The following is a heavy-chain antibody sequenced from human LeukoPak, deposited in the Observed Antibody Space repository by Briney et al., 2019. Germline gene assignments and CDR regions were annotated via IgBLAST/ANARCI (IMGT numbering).Heavy chain of an antibody. Sequence: ASVKVSCKASGGTFSSYAISWVRQAPGQGLEWMGGIIPIFGTANYAQKFQGRVTITADESTSTAYMELSSLRSEDTAVYYCGGQYYYDSSGYYSSWGQGTLVTVSS. J-gene: IGHJ5*02. D-gene: IGHD3-22*01. V-gene: IGHV1-69*13. CDR3: GGQYYYDSSGYYSS. CDR1: GGTFSSYA. CDR2: IIPIFGTA.